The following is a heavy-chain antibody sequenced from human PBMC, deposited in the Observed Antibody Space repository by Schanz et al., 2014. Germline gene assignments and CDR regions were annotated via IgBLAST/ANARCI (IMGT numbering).Heavy chain of an antibody. CDR2: VSSRSDEI. V-gene: IGHV3-23*05. CDR3: ARPALWFGDNCFDP. Sequence: DVHLLESGGGLVQPGGSLRFSCAASTFTFSSDWMSWVRQAPGKGLEWVAAVSSRSDEIKYADSVRGRFTISRDNAKNTLYLQMNSLRAEDTAVYYCARPALWFGDNCFDPWGQGTLGTVSS. J-gene: IGHJ5*02. CDR1: TFTFSSDW. D-gene: IGHD3-10*01.